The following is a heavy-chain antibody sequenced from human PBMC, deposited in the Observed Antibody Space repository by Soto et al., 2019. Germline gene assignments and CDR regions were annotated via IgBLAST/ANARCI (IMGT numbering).Heavy chain of an antibody. CDR2: IYYSGST. CDR3: ARLVPPTVAYDY. J-gene: IGHJ4*02. D-gene: IGHD4-17*01. CDR1: GGSISSSSYY. V-gene: IGHV4-39*01. Sequence: QLQLQESGPGLVKPSETLSLTCTVSGGSISSSSYYWGWIRQPPGKGLEWIGSIYYSGSTYYNPSLKSRVTISVDTSKNQFSLTLSSVTAADTAVYYCARLVPPTVAYDYWGQGTLVTVSS.